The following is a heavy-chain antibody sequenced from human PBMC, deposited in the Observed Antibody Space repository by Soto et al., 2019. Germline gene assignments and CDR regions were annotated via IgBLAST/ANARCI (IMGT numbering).Heavy chain of an antibody. CDR3: VRMGFYYDSSGYFDF. J-gene: IGHJ4*02. CDR1: GVSISSFY. V-gene: IGHV4-59*01. CDR2: ISDSGNT. D-gene: IGHD3-22*01. Sequence: QVQLQESGPGLVRPSETLSLSCSVSGVSISSFYWSWIRQPPGKGLEYIGYISDSGNTNYSPSLNSRATISVDTSTNQFSLRLTSVTAADTAVYYCVRMGFYYDSSGYFDFWGQGTLVTVSS.